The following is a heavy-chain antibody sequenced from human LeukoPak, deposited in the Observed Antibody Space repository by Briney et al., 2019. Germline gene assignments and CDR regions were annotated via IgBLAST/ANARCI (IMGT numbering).Heavy chain of an antibody. J-gene: IGHJ4*02. D-gene: IGHD2-15*01. CDR2: ISGSGGST. CDR3: AKGRSSGGTSYSELNY. V-gene: IGHV3-23*01. CDR1: GFTFSSYA. Sequence: PGGTLRLSCAASGFTFSSYAMSWVRQAPGKGLEWVSVISGSGGSTYYADSVKGQFTISRDDSKNTLYLQMNSLRAEDTAVYYCAKGRSSGGTSYSELNYWGQGSLVTVSS.